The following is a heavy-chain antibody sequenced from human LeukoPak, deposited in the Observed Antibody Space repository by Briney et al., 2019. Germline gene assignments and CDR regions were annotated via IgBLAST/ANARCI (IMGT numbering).Heavy chain of an antibody. J-gene: IGHJ5*02. Sequence: ATVKVSRKASGYTFTDYFMHWVKQAPGKGLEWMGRVDPEDAETLYAEKFQGRVTISADTSTHTGYMELSGLRSDDTAVYYCAIDKAHYDYWTGLVTWGQGSLVTVSS. CDR1: GYTFTDYF. CDR2: VDPEDAET. D-gene: IGHD3-3*01. V-gene: IGHV1-69-2*01. CDR3: AIDKAHYDYWTGLVT.